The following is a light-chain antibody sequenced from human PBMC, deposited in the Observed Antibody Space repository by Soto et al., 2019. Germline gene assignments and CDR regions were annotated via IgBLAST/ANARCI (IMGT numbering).Light chain of an antibody. J-gene: IGLJ1*01. Sequence: QSALTQPASVSGSPGQSITISCTGSSSDVGGYNYVSWYQQHPGKAPKLIIYEVSNRPSGVSNRFSGSKSDNTASLTISGLQAEDEADYYCSSYTTNSTPYVFGTGTKLTVL. CDR3: SSYTTNSTPYV. CDR2: EVS. V-gene: IGLV2-14*01. CDR1: SSDVGGYNY.